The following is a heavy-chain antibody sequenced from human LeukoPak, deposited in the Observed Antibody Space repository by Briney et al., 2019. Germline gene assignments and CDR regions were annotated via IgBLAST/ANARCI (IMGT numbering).Heavy chain of an antibody. D-gene: IGHD3-22*01. V-gene: IGHV3-66*01. CDR3: ARDQYYYDSSGYSHPHYYYYGMDV. Sequence: PGGSLRLSCAASGFTVSSNYMSWVRQAPGKGLEWVSVIYSGGSTYYADSVKGRFTISRDNSKNTLYLQMNSLRAEDTAVYYCARDQYYYDSSGYSHPHYYYYGMDVWGQGTTVTVSS. CDR2: IYSGGST. CDR1: GFTVSSNY. J-gene: IGHJ6*02.